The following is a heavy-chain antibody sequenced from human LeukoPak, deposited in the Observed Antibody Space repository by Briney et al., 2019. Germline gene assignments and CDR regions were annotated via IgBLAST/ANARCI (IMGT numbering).Heavy chain of an antibody. V-gene: IGHV3-23*01. D-gene: IGHD1-26*01. CDR1: GLTFSSYS. Sequence: GGSLRLSCAASGLTFSSYSMNWVRQAPGKGLEWVSTISDSDDTTFYAESVKGRFTISRDNSKNTLYLQMNSLRAEDTATYHCSRDRSGSYYWGQGILVAVSS. CDR2: ISDSDDTT. J-gene: IGHJ4*02. CDR3: SRDRSGSYY.